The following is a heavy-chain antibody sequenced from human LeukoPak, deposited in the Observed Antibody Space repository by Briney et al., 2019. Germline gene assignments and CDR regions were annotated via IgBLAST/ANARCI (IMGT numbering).Heavy chain of an antibody. V-gene: IGHV4-4*07. CDR1: GGSISSYY. J-gene: IGHJ3*02. Sequence: SETLSLTCSVSGGSISSYYWSWIRQPAGKGLEWIGRIKNSGNTNYNPSLESRVTLSLDTSKNQFSLNLSSVTAADTAVYYCAREGSSRGWRPFDIWGQGTVVTVSS. CDR2: IKNSGNT. CDR3: AREGSSRGWRPFDI. D-gene: IGHD6-19*01.